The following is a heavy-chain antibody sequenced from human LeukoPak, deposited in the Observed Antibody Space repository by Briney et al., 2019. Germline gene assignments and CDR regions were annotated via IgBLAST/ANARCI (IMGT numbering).Heavy chain of an antibody. V-gene: IGHV4-59*01. CDR3: AGYSRSPDYFDY. CDR2: IFYSGST. D-gene: IGHD6-6*01. J-gene: IGHJ4*02. CDR1: GGSISSYY. Sequence: SETLSLTCTVSGGSISSYYWSWIRQPPGKGLEWIGYIFYSGSTKYNPSLKSRVTISVDTSKNQFSLKLSSVTAADTAVYYCAGYSRSPDYFDYWGQGTLVTVSS.